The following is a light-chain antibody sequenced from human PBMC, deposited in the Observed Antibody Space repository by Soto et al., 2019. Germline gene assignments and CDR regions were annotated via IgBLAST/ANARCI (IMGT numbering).Light chain of an antibody. CDR1: QSVNSNY. Sequence: EIVLTQSPGTLSLSPGERATLSCRASQSVNSNYLAWYQQKPGQGPRLLMYGTSSRATGIPDRFSGSGSGTDFTLTISRLEPEDFAVYYWQQYDNSPRTFGQGPKVEIK. J-gene: IGKJ1*01. CDR3: QQYDNSPRT. CDR2: GTS. V-gene: IGKV3-20*01.